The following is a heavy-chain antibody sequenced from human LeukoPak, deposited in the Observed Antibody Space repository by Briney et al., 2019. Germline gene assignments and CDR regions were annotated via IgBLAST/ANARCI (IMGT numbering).Heavy chain of an antibody. D-gene: IGHD5-18*01. V-gene: IGHV3-74*01. Sequence: QPGGSLRLSCADSGFTFSNYWMHWVRQAPGKGLVWVSRIDSDGRSTTYADSVKGRFTIARDNAKNTLYLQMNSLRAGDTAVYYCTRDNSYGAFDIWGQGTMVTVSS. CDR2: IDSDGRST. J-gene: IGHJ3*02. CDR3: TRDNSYGAFDI. CDR1: GFTFSNYW.